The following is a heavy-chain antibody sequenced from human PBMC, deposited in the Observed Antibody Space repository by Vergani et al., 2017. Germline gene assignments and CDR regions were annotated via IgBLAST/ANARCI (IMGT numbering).Heavy chain of an antibody. V-gene: IGHV3-21*01. CDR2: ISSSSSYI. Sequence: EVQLVESGGGLVKPGGSLRLSCAASGFTFSSYSMNWVRQAPGKGLEWVSSISSSSSYIYYADSVKGRFTISRDNAKNSLYLQMNSLRAEDTAVYYCARDTGWLFAGKYFQHWGQGTLVTVSS. J-gene: IGHJ1*01. D-gene: IGHD3-22*01. CDR3: ARDTGWLFAGKYFQH. CDR1: GFTFSSYS.